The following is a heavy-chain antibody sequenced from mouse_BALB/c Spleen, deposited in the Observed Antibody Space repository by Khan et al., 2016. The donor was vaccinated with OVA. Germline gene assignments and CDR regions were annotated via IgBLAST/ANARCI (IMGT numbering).Heavy chain of an antibody. CDR3: TRGGLRHAMDY. J-gene: IGHJ4*01. Sequence: VELVESGAELVKPGASVKLSCRASGYTFTSYYMYWVKQRPGQGLEWIGEINPNIGGSNFNEKFKSKATLTVDKSSSTAYMQLSSLTSEDSAVYYCTRGGLRHAMDYWGQGTSVTVSS. CDR1: GYTFTSYY. V-gene: IGHV1S81*02. CDR2: INPNIGGS. D-gene: IGHD2-2*01.